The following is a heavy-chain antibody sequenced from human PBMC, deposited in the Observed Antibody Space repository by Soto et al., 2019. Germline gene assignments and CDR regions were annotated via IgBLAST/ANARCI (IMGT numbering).Heavy chain of an antibody. CDR1: GGSFSGYY. Sequence: SETLSLTCAVYGGSFSGYYWSWIRQPPGKGLEWIGEINHSGSTNYNPSLKSRVTISVDTSKNQFSLKLSSVTAADTAVYYCARGLLGTSSRYYYMDVWGKGTTVTVSS. CDR3: ARGLLGTSSRYYYMDV. J-gene: IGHJ6*03. D-gene: IGHD1-7*01. CDR2: INHSGST. V-gene: IGHV4-34*01.